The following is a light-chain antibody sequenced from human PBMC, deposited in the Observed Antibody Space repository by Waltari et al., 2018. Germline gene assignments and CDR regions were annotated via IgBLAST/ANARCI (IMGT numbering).Light chain of an antibody. V-gene: IGLV2-14*03. CDR1: NRDIGAYNY. CDR3: SSYTRSSTVV. J-gene: IGLJ2*01. Sequence: SALTQPASVSGSPGQSLTISCPGTNRDIGAYNYVTWYQQHPGQVPKLMIFDVSYRPSGVSDRFSGSKSGNTASLTISGLQTEDEADYYCSSYTRSSTVVFGGGTKLTVL. CDR2: DVS.